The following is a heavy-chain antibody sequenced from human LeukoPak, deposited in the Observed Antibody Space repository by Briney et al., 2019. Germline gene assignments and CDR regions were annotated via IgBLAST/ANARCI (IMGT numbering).Heavy chain of an antibody. CDR3: ARSAFTAIGDY. CDR2: ISSSSSYI. CDR1: GFTFNSYS. Sequence: GGSLRLSCAASGFTFNSYSMNWVRQAPGKGLEWVSSISSSSSYIYYADSVKGRFTISRDNAKNSLYLQMNSLRAEDTAVYYCARSAFTAIGDYWGQGTLVTVSS. D-gene: IGHD5-18*01. J-gene: IGHJ4*02. V-gene: IGHV3-21*01.